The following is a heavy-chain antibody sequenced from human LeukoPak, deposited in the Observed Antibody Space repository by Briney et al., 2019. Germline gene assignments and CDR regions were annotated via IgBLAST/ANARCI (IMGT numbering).Heavy chain of an antibody. Sequence: PSETLSLTCTVSGGSISSSSYYWGWIRQPPGKGLEWIGSIYYSGSTYYNPSLKSRVAISVDTSKNQFSLKLSSVTAADTAVYYCARVEIAVAYFDPWGQGTLVTVSS. D-gene: IGHD6-19*01. V-gene: IGHV4-39*07. CDR1: GGSISSSSYY. CDR3: ARVEIAVAYFDP. CDR2: IYYSGST. J-gene: IGHJ5*02.